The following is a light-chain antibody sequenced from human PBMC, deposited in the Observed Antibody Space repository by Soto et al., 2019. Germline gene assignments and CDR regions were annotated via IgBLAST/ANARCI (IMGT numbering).Light chain of an antibody. Sequence: EIVMTQSPANLSVSPGERATLSCRASQSVSSNLAWYQQKPGQGPRLLIYGASIRATGIPARFSGSGSGTEFTLTISSLQAEDFAVYYCQQYNKLPPYTFGQGTKVEIK. V-gene: IGKV3-15*01. CDR2: GAS. CDR1: QSVSSN. CDR3: QQYNKLPPYT. J-gene: IGKJ2*01.